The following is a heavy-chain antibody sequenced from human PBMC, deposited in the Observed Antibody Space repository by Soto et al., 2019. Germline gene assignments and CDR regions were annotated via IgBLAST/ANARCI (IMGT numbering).Heavy chain of an antibody. CDR1: GFTFSSYA. V-gene: IGHV3-23*01. CDR3: AKDGQWLRRYFDL. J-gene: IGHJ2*01. CDR2: ISGSGGST. Sequence: TGGSLRLSCAASGFTFSSYAMSWVRQAPGKGLEWVSAISGSGGSTYYADSVKGRFTISRDNSKNTLYLQMNSLRAEDTAVYYCAKDGQWLRRYFDLWGRGTLVTVSS. D-gene: IGHD6-19*01.